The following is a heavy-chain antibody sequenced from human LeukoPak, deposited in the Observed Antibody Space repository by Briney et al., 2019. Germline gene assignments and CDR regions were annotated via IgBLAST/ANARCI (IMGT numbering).Heavy chain of an antibody. CDR2: IYYSGST. CDR1: GGSISSGSYY. Sequence: SQTLSLTCTVSGGSISSGSYYWSWIRQHPGKGLEWIGYIYYSGSTNYNPSLKSRVTISVDTSKNQFSLKLSSVTAADTAVYYCARDFSSGEAFDIWGQGTMVTVSS. CDR3: ARDFSSGEAFDI. V-gene: IGHV4-31*03. J-gene: IGHJ3*02. D-gene: IGHD6-19*01.